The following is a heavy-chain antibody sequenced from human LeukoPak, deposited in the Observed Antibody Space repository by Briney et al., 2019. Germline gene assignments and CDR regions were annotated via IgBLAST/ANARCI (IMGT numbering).Heavy chain of an antibody. CDR2: IKTGGSDT. V-gene: IGHV3-74*01. J-gene: IGHJ4*02. CDR3: AKDFRIGYSAHFDY. Sequence: GGSLRLSCAASGFTFSRYWMNWVRQAPGKGLVWVSRIKTGGSDTAYADSVKGRFSISRDNSKNTLYLQMDSLRGEDTAVYYCAKDFRIGYSAHFDYWGQGALVTVSS. CDR1: GFTFSRYW. D-gene: IGHD2-21*01.